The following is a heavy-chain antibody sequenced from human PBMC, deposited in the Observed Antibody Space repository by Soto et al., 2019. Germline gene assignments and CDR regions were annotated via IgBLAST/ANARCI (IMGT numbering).Heavy chain of an antibody. J-gene: IGHJ4*02. Sequence: PGGSLRLSCAASGFTFSEYYMSWIRQGPGKGLEWVSYISSSSSYTNYADSVKGRFTISRDNAKNSLYLQMNSLRAEDTAVYYCARLDLGYCSGGSCYPLVYWGQGTLVTVSS. CDR1: GFTFSEYY. CDR3: ARLDLGYCSGGSCYPLVY. V-gene: IGHV3-11*06. D-gene: IGHD2-15*01. CDR2: ISSSSSYT.